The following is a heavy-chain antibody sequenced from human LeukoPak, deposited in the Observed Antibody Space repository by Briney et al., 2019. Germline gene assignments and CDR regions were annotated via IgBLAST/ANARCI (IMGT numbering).Heavy chain of an antibody. CDR2: IIPIFGTA. V-gene: IGHV1-69*13. J-gene: IGHJ4*02. CDR1: GGTFSSYA. Sequence: ASVKVSCKASGGTFSSYAISWVRQAPGHGLEWMGGIIPIFGTANYAQKFQGRVTITADESTSTAYMELSSLRSEDTAVYYCARCSVVPAAYDYWGQGTLVTVSS. CDR3: ARCSVVPAAYDY. D-gene: IGHD2-2*01.